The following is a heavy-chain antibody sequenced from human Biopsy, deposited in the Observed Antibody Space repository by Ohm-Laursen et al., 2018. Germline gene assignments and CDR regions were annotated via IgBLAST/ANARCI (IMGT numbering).Heavy chain of an antibody. CDR1: GFSFTGYY. V-gene: IGHV1-2*06. CDR2: ISPKSGDT. CDR3: ALQSVAQMKNFDY. Sequence: ASVKVSCKPSGFSFTGYYIHWVRQAPGQGLEWMGRISPKSGDTNYAHKFQGNITMTRDTSMSTAYMEMSRLRCDDTAVYYCALQSVAQMKNFDYWGQGTLVTVSS. D-gene: IGHD6-19*01. J-gene: IGHJ4*02.